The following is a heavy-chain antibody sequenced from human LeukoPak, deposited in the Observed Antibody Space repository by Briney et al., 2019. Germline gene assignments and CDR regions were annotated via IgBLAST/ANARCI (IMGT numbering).Heavy chain of an antibody. CDR3: ARDDSSTWYIGY. Sequence: PGGSLRLSCGASGFTFSNYWMSWVRQAPGKGLEWVINISQDGSGKNYADSVEGRFTISRDNAKNSLYLQMNSLRDEDTAVYYCARDDSSTWYIGYWGQGTLVTVSS. CDR2: ISQDGSGK. CDR1: GFTFSNYW. D-gene: IGHD6-13*01. V-gene: IGHV3-7*01. J-gene: IGHJ4*02.